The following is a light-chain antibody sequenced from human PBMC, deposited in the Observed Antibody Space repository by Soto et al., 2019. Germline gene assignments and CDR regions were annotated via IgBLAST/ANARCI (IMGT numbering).Light chain of an antibody. J-gene: IGLJ1*01. CDR1: SSDVGGYSY. CDR2: EVN. Sequence: ALAQPPSASGSPGQSVAISCTGTSSDVGGYSYVSWYQQHPGKAPKLMIYEVNKRPSGVPDRFSGSKSGNTASLTVSGLQAEDEADYYCSSYAGSSNVFGTGTKVTVL. V-gene: IGLV2-8*01. CDR3: SSYAGSSNV.